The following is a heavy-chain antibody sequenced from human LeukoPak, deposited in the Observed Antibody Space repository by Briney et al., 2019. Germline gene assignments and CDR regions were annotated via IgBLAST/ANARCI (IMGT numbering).Heavy chain of an antibody. CDR1: GYTFTNYG. D-gene: IGHD3-22*01. Sequence: ASVKVSCKASGYTFTNYGISWVRQAPGQGLEWMGWISAYTGNTDYAQNFQGRVTMTTDTSTSTAYMELRSLRSDDTAVYYCARSGVGYFYDNSGYYPLDYWGQGTLVTVSS. CDR2: ISAYTGNT. J-gene: IGHJ4*02. CDR3: ARSGVGYFYDNSGYYPLDY. V-gene: IGHV1-18*01.